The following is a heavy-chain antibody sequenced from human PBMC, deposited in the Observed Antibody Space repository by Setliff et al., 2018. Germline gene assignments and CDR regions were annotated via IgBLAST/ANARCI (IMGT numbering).Heavy chain of an antibody. CDR3: ARDRGYCSSTACYPYIPGLDV. CDR1: GYTLTELS. D-gene: IGHD2-2*01. Sequence: ASVKVSCKVPGYTLTELSRHWVRQAPGKGLEWMGGFDPEDGETIYAQKFQGRVTMTEDTSTDTAYMELRSLRSDDTAVYYCARDRGYCSSTACYPYIPGLDVWGQG. CDR2: FDPEDGET. V-gene: IGHV1-24*01. J-gene: IGHJ3*01.